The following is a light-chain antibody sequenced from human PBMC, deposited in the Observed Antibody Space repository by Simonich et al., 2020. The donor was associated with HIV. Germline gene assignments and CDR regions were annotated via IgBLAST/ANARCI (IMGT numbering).Light chain of an antibody. CDR1: QSVSSN. V-gene: IGKV3-15*01. CDR3: QQYNNRPLT. J-gene: IGKJ4*01. Sequence: EIVMTQSPATLSEYTGERATLSCMARQSVSSNLDWYQQKPGNAPRLLIYSASTRATGIPAKFSGSWSGTEFTLTISSMQSEDIAVYYCQQYNNRPLTFGGGTKVEIK. CDR2: SAS.